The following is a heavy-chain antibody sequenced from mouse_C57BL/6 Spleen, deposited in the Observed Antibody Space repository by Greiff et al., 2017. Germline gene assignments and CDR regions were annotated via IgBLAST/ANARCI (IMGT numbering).Heavy chain of an antibody. V-gene: IGHV1-7*01. CDR2: INPSSGYT. D-gene: IGHD4-1*01. J-gene: IGHJ2*01. Sequence: QVQLKQSGAELAKPGASVKLSCKASGYTFTSYWMHWVKQRPGQGLEWIGYINPSSGYTKYNQKFKDKATLTADKSSSTAYMQLRSLTYEDSAVYYCARSGANWDDYFDYWGQGTTLTVSS. CDR3: ARSGANWDDYFDY. CDR1: GYTFTSYW.